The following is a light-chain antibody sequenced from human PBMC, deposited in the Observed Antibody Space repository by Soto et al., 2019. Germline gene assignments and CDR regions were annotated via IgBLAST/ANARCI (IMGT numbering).Light chain of an antibody. CDR2: KAS. CDR1: QSISSW. CDR3: QQYNSYSWT. V-gene: IGKV1-5*03. Sequence: DIQMTQSPSTLSASVGDRVTITCRASQSISSWLAWYQQKPGKAPKLLIYKASSLESGVPSRFSGSGSGTAFTLTISSLQPDDFATYSCQQYNSYSWTVGQGTKVEIK. J-gene: IGKJ1*01.